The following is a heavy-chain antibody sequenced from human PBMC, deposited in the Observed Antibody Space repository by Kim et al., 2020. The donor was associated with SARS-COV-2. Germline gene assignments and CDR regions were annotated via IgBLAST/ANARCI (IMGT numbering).Heavy chain of an antibody. V-gene: IGHV3-23*01. D-gene: IGHD3-22*01. Sequence: GGSLRLSCAASGFTFSSYAMSWVRQAPGKGLEWVSAISGSGGSTYYADSVKGRFTISRDNSKNTLYLQMNSLRAEDTAVYYCAKDVRGYYDSSGYPIDYWGQGTLVTVSS. CDR3: AKDVRGYYDSSGYPIDY. J-gene: IGHJ4*02. CDR1: GFTFSSYA. CDR2: ISGSGGST.